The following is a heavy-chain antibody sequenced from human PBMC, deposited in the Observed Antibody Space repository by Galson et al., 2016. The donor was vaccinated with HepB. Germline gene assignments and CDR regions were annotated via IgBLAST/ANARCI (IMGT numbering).Heavy chain of an antibody. V-gene: IGHV3-30*03. CDR2: ISPDGSQQ. Sequence: SLRLSCAASGSTFSSHGIHWIRQAPGKGLEWVAVISPDGSQQYYTDSVKGRFTISRDNAKNSLYLQMNSLKAEETAVYYCAREGKHGEGWFDPWGQGTLVTVSS. D-gene: IGHD3-10*01. CDR3: AREGKHGEGWFDP. CDR1: GSTFSSHG. J-gene: IGHJ5*02.